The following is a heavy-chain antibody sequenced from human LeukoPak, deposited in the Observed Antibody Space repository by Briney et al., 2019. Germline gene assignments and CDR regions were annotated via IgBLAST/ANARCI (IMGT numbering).Heavy chain of an antibody. CDR2: IYSGGST. V-gene: IGHV3-53*01. CDR3: AKAHTSTYFYYFDY. CDR1: GFTVSSNY. Sequence: GGSLRLSCAASGFTVSSNYMSWVRQAPGKGLEWVSVIYSGGSTYYADSVKGRFTISRDNSKNTLFLQMNSLRAEDTAVYYCAKAHTSTYFYYFDYWGQGTLVTVSS. J-gene: IGHJ4*02. D-gene: IGHD2/OR15-2a*01.